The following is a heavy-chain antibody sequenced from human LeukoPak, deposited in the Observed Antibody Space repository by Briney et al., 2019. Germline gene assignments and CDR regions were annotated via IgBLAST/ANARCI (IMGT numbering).Heavy chain of an antibody. V-gene: IGHV3-74*01. CDR1: GLTFSSYW. CDR2: IISDGSSA. Sequence: GGSLRLSCAASGLTFSSYWMHWVRQAPGKGLVWVSRIISDGSSATYADSVKGRFTISRDNAKNTLYLQMNSLRAEDTAVYYCARDSYYHPDYWGQGILVTVSS. D-gene: IGHD3-10*01. CDR3: ARDSYYHPDY. J-gene: IGHJ4*02.